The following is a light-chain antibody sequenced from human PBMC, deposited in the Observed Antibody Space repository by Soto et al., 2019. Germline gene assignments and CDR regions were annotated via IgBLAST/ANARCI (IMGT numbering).Light chain of an antibody. Sequence: EIVMTQSPATLSVSPGERATLSCRASQSVSSNLAWYQQKPGQAPRLLIYGASTRATGIPARFSGSGSGTDFTLTISSLQSGDFAVYYCQQYNNWPYTFGQGPKLEIK. CDR1: QSVSSN. CDR3: QQYNNWPYT. V-gene: IGKV3-15*01. J-gene: IGKJ2*01. CDR2: GAS.